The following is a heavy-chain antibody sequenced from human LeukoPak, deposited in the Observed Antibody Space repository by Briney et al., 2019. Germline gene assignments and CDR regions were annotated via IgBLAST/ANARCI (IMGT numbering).Heavy chain of an antibody. Sequence: GGSLRLSCAASGFTFSSHAMSWVRPAPGKGLEWVSAISGSGGSTYYADSVKGRFTISRDNSKNTLYLQMNSLRAEDTAVYYCSSSSWFVYWGQGTLVTVSS. CDR1: GFTFSSHA. D-gene: IGHD6-13*01. J-gene: IGHJ5*01. CDR2: ISGSGGST. V-gene: IGHV3-23*01. CDR3: SSSSWFVY.